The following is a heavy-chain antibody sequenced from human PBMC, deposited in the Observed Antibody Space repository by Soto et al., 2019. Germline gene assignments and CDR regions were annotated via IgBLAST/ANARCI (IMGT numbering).Heavy chain of an antibody. CDR2: TYYRSKWYN. CDR1: GDSVSSDSVA. J-gene: IGHJ5*02. V-gene: IGHV6-1*01. CDR3: ARDKKYNNWSKCFDP. Sequence: PSQTLSLTCAISGDSVSSDSVAWNWIRQSPSRGLEWLGRTYYRSKWYNDYAVSVKSRITINSDTSKNQFSLHLNSVTPEDTAVYYCARDKKYNNWSKCFDPWGQGTLVTVSS. D-gene: IGHD1-1*01.